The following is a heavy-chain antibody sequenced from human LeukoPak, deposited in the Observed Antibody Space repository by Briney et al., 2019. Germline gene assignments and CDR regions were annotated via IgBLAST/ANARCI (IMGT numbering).Heavy chain of an antibody. D-gene: IGHD3-10*02. J-gene: IGHJ6*02. V-gene: IGHV1-2*02. Sequence: AASVKVSCKASGYTFTGYYMHWVRQAPGQGLEWMGWINPNSGGTNYAQKFQGRVTMTKDTSISTAYMEPSRLRSDDTAVYYCAVCFVRGVNPILGAYGMDVWGQGTTVTVSS. CDR2: INPNSGGT. CDR1: GYTFTGYY. CDR3: AVCFVRGVNPILGAYGMDV.